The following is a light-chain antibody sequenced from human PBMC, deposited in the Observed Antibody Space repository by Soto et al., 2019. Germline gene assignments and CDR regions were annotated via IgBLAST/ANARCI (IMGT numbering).Light chain of an antibody. V-gene: IGKV3-20*01. J-gene: IGKJ5*01. CDR2: GAT. CDR1: HSVSSSY. CDR3: QQYGSSQIT. Sequence: LSPGERATLSCMASHSVSSSYFAWYQQKPGQTPRLLIFGATSRATGVPDRISGSESGTDFTLTISRLEPEDFAVYYCQQYGSSQITFGQGTRLEIK.